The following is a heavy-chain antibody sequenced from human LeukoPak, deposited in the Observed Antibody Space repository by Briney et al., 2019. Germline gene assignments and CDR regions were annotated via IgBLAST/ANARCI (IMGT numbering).Heavy chain of an antibody. CDR3: VRDTSGYDFPFDY. CDR2: INGNSNYI. D-gene: IGHD5-12*01. J-gene: IGHJ4*02. Sequence: GGSLRLSCAASGFSFSRYRMNWVRQAPGKGLEWVSSINGNSNYIDYADSVKGWFAISRDNAENSLFLQMNNLRGEDTAVYYCVRDTSGYDFPFDYWGQGTLVTVSS. CDR1: GFSFSRYR. V-gene: IGHV3-21*01.